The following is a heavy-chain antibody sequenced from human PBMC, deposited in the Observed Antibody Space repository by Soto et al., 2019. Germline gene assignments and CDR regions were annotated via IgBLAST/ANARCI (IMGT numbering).Heavy chain of an antibody. D-gene: IGHD1-7*01. CDR2: ISSDNKYI. CDR1: GFSFFSYT. J-gene: IGHJ4*02. Sequence: LRLSCAGAGFSFFSYTMTWVRQAPGKGLEWVSSISSDNKYIYYADSVKGRFTISRDNAKSSLFLQMNSLRADDTAVYYCTRSPRSITGTPTGGAQNDYWGQGALVTVSS. V-gene: IGHV3-21*01. CDR3: TRSPRSITGTPTGGAQNDY.